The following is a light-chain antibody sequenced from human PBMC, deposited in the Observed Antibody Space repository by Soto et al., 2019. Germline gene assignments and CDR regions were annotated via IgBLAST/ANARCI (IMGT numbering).Light chain of an antibody. CDR3: GTWDSSRHVV. CDR2: DNN. CDR1: SSNIGNNY. Sequence: QSVLTQPPSVSAAPGQKVTISCSGSSSNIGNNYVSWYQPLPGTAPKLLIYDNNKRPSGIPDRFSGSKSGTSATLGITGLQTGDEADYYCGTWDSSRHVVFGGGTKLTVL. J-gene: IGLJ2*01. V-gene: IGLV1-51*01.